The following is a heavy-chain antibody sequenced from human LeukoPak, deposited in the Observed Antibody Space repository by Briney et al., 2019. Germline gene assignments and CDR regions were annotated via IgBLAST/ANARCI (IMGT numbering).Heavy chain of an antibody. V-gene: IGHV3-64*01. J-gene: IGHJ4*02. CDR1: GFSISSYA. Sequence: PGGSLRLSCAASGFSISSYALHWVRQAPGKVLQYVSGISNGGSIDYANSVKDRFTISRDNSKNTLYLQMGSLRPEDMAVYYCARDFSYGSGFDYWGQGILVTVSS. CDR3: ARDFSYGSGFDY. CDR2: ISNGGSI. D-gene: IGHD5-18*01.